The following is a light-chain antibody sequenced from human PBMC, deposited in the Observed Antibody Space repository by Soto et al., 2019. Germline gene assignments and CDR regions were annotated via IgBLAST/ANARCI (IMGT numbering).Light chain of an antibody. J-gene: IGLJ1*01. CDR2: ETS. CDR1: SSDFGRYKF. V-gene: IGLV2-23*01. Sequence: QSFLAQPASVSGSPGNSFTISCTGTSSDFGRYKFVSWYQHHPGTVPKVIIYETSKRPSGVSDRFSGSKSGNTASLTISGLQAEDEADYYCFSFTSTNTNVFGRGTKVTVL. CDR3: FSFTSTNTNV.